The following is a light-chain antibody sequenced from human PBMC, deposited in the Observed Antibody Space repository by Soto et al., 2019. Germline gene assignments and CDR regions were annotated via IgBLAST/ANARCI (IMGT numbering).Light chain of an antibody. CDR3: QQYHSAPQT. J-gene: IGKJ1*01. CDR2: WAS. Sequence: DIVMTQSPDSLAVSLGERATINCKSSQSVLNSPNNKNYVAWYQQKPGQPPKLLVYWASTRESGVPDRFSGSGSGTDFTLTISSLQAEDVAVYYCQQYHSAPQTFGQGTRVEIK. CDR1: QSVLNSPNNKNY. V-gene: IGKV4-1*01.